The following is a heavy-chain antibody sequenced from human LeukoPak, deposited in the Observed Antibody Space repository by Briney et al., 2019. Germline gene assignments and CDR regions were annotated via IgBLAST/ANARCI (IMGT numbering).Heavy chain of an antibody. CDR3: ARGGRVVVVPADMGTTRDANFDY. V-gene: IGHV3-33*08. CDR1: GFTFSSYG. D-gene: IGHD2-2*01. Sequence: AGGSLRLSCAASGFTFSSYGMHWVRQAPGKGLEWVAVIWYDGSNKYYADSVKGRFTISRDNSKNTLYLQMNSLRAEDTAVYYCARGGRVVVVPADMGTTRDANFDYWGQGTLVTVSS. CDR2: IWYDGSNK. J-gene: IGHJ4*02.